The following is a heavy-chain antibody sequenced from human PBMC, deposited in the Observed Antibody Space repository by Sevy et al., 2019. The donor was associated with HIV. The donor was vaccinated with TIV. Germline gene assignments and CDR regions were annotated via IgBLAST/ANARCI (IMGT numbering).Heavy chain of an antibody. V-gene: IGHV6-1*01. Sequence: KQSQTLSVTCAISGDSVSSNNAAWNWIRQSPSRGLEWLGRTFYRSNWYNDYAVSMKGRITINPDTSKNQLSLQLTSVTPEDTAVYYCARDGLTYGGMDVWGQGTTVTVSS. J-gene: IGHJ6*02. CDR1: GDSVSSNNAA. CDR3: ARDGLTYGGMDV. CDR2: TFYRSNWYN. D-gene: IGHD1-20*01.